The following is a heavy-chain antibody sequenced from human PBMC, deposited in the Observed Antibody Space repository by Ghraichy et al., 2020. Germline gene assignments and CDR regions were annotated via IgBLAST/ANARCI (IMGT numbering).Heavy chain of an antibody. CDR1: GFTFSSYG. Sequence: GGSLRLSCAASGFTFSSYGMHWVRQAPGKGLEWVAVIWYDGSNKYYADSVKGRFTISRDNSKNTYLQMNSLRAEDTAVYYCARGIAVAGTEGVYFDYWGQGTLVTVSS. J-gene: IGHJ4*02. D-gene: IGHD6-19*01. CDR2: IWYDGSNK. CDR3: ARGIAVAGTEGVYFDY. V-gene: IGHV3-33*01.